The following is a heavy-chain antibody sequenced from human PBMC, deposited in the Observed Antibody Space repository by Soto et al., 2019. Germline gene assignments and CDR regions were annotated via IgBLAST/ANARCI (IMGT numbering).Heavy chain of an antibody. D-gene: IGHD3-10*01. J-gene: IGHJ3*02. CDR3: ARIQTGWFGEFDAFDI. Sequence: GESLKISCKGSGYSFTSYWISWVRQMPGKGLEWMGRIDPSDSYTNYSPSFQGHVTISADKSISTAYLQWSSLKASDTAMYYCARIQTGWFGEFDAFDIWGQGTMVTVSS. CDR2: IDPSDSYT. V-gene: IGHV5-10-1*01. CDR1: GYSFTSYW.